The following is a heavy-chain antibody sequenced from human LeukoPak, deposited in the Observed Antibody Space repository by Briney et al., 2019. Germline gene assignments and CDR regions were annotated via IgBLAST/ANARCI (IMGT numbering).Heavy chain of an antibody. CDR1: GGSINSNGYY. Sequence: SETLSLTCTVSGGSINSNGYYWGWIRQPPGKGLEWIGGIYYSGSTYYNPSLKSRVTISVDTSKNQFSLKLSSVTAADTAVYYCARHVRGSGSYYGYYYYYYMDVWGKGTTVTISS. J-gene: IGHJ6*03. CDR2: IYYSGST. CDR3: ARHVRGSGSYYGYYYYYYMDV. V-gene: IGHV4-39*01. D-gene: IGHD3-10*01.